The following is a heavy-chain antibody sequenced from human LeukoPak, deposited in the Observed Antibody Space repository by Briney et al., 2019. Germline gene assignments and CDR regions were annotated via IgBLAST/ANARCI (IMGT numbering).Heavy chain of an antibody. V-gene: IGHV3-30*02. CDR3: ARGGISVAGTVHY. CDR1: GFLFTSYG. Sequence: GGSLRLSCAASGFLFTSYGMHWVRQAPGKGLEWVAFIQFDGANKYYADSVKGRFTISRDNSKNTLYLQMNSLRAEDTAVYCCARGGISVAGTVHYWGQGTLVTVSS. CDR2: IQFDGANK. J-gene: IGHJ4*02. D-gene: IGHD6-19*01.